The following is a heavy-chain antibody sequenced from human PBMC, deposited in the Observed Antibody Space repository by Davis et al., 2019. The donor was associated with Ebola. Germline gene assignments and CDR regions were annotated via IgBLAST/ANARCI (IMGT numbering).Heavy chain of an antibody. CDR3: ARDPSGRIPLDY. V-gene: IGHV3-30*03. D-gene: IGHD5-12*01. CDR1: GFTFSSYA. J-gene: IGHJ4*02. Sequence: GESLKISCAGSGFTFSSYAIQWVRQAPGKGLEWVAFISKDGSNTDLADSVKGRFSVSRDSSDNKVYLQMNSLRPEDTAVYYCARDPSGRIPLDYWGRGTLVTVSS. CDR2: ISKDGSNT.